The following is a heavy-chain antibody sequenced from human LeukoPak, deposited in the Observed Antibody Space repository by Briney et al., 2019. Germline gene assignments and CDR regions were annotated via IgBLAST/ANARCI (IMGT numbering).Heavy chain of an antibody. J-gene: IGHJ4*02. CDR2: IYYSGSS. CDR3: ARYFCSGNRCSHFDY. Sequence: PSETLSLTCTVSGGSISSSSYYWDWIRQPPGKGLEWIGSIYYSGSSYYNPSLKSRVTISVDTSKNQFSLKLSSVTAADTAVYYCARYFCSGNRCSHFDYWGQGTLVTVSS. D-gene: IGHD2-15*01. CDR1: GGSISSSSYY. V-gene: IGHV4-39*01.